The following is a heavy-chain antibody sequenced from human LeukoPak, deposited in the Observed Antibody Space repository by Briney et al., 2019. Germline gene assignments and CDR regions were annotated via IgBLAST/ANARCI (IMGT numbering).Heavy chain of an antibody. D-gene: IGHD3-10*01. CDR1: GGSFSGYY. V-gene: IGHV4-34*01. Sequence: SETLSLTCAVYGGSFSGYYWTWIRQSPGKGLEWIGEINHSGSTNYNPSLKSRVTISVDTSKNQFSLKLSSVTAADTAVYYCARHRRGSMVRGVISLNWLDPWGQGSLVTVSS. J-gene: IGHJ5*02. CDR2: INHSGST. CDR3: ARHRRGSMVRGVISLNWLDP.